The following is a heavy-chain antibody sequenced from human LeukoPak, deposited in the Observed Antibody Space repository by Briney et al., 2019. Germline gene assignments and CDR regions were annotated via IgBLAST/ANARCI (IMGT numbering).Heavy chain of an antibody. V-gene: IGHV1-69*13. CDR2: IIPIFGTA. CDR3: ARREPGYYDIVSD. J-gene: IGHJ4*02. D-gene: IGHD3-22*01. CDR1: GGTFSSYA. Sequence: ASVKVSCKASGGTFSSYAISWVRQAPGQGLEWMGGIIPIFGTANYAQKFQGRVTITADESTSTAYMELSSLRSDDTAVYYCARREPGYYDIVSDWGQGTLVTVSS.